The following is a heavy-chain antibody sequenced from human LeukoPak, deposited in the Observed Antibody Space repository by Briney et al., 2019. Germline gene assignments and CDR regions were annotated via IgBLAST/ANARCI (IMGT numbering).Heavy chain of an antibody. CDR1: GFTYSDYT. D-gene: IGHD6-13*01. Sequence: GESLRLSCAASGFTYSDYTMHWVRQPPGKGLEWVAVISYDGGQKYHADSVKGRFTIARDNSKNTVSLQMNSLRAEDTAVFYCARANSSSWHYFDYWGQGTRVTVSS. CDR2: ISYDGGQK. V-gene: IGHV3-30*04. CDR3: ARANSSSWHYFDY. J-gene: IGHJ4*02.